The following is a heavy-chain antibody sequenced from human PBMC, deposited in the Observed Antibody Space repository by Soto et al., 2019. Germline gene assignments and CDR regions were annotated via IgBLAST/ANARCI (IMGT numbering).Heavy chain of an antibody. Sequence: SETLSLTCTVSGGSISSYYWSWIRQPPGKGLEWIGYIYYSGSTNYNPSLKSRVTISVDTSKNQFSLKLSSVTAADTAVYYCARGGLWFGELSGNWFDPWGQGTLVTVSS. CDR2: IYYSGST. J-gene: IGHJ5*02. D-gene: IGHD3-10*01. CDR3: ARGGLWFGELSGNWFDP. CDR1: GGSISSYY. V-gene: IGHV4-59*01.